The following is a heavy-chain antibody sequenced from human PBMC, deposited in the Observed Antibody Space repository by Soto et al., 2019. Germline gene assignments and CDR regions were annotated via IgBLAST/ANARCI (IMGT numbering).Heavy chain of an antibody. Sequence: GGSLRLSCAASGFTFSAHIMSWVRQSPAKGLQWVSTIIPSGDTYYADSVKGRFTISRDISKNTLYLQMNSLRAEDTAVYYCHGYGYWGQGTLVTVSS. D-gene: IGHD5-12*01. CDR3: HGYGY. V-gene: IGHV3-23*01. CDR1: GFTFSAHI. CDR2: IIPSGDT. J-gene: IGHJ4*02.